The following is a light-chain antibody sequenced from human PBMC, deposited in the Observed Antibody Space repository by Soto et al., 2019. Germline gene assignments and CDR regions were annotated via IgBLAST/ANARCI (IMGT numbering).Light chain of an antibody. V-gene: IGKV3-20*01. J-gene: IGKJ5*01. CDR3: QQHGSSPPIT. CDR2: GAS. Sequence: ETVWPGPQGNLSLSAGGRVSVSCRAGQCVSSSYLAWYQQKPGQAPRLLIYGASSRATGIPDRFGGSGSGTAFTLTISRLEPADFAVYYCQQHGSSPPITFGQGTRLEIK. CDR1: QCVSSSY.